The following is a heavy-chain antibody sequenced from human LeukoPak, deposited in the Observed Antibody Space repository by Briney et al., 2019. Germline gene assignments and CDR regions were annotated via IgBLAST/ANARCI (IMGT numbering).Heavy chain of an antibody. D-gene: IGHD2-2*02. CDR1: GGSISSYY. CDR3: ARGYCSSSSCYRYYYNYVDV. J-gene: IGHJ6*03. Sequence: SETLSLTCTVSGGSISSYYWSWIRQPPGKGMEWIGYIHYSGSTNYNPSLKSRVTILVDTSKNQFSLKLSSVTAADTAVYYCARGYCSSSSCYRYYYNYVDVWGKGTTVTVSS. CDR2: IHYSGST. V-gene: IGHV4-59*08.